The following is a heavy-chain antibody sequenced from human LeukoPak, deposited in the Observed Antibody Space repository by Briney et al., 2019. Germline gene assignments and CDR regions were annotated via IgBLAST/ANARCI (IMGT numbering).Heavy chain of an antibody. D-gene: IGHD6-13*01. CDR1: GGSFSGYY. J-gene: IGHJ4*02. CDR2: INPSGST. Sequence: SETLSLSCAVSGGSFSGYYRSWIRQPPGQGLEWIGEINPSGSTTYNPPHLRRGTTSVDTDTTNLSLKLRSVTTAETAVLYYGGVPKQVVYWGPGTPVTVSS. V-gene: IGHV4-34*01. CDR3: GGVPKQVVY.